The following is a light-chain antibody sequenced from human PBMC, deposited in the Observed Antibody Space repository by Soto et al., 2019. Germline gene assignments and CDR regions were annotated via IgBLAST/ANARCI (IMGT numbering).Light chain of an antibody. CDR1: QSVSSN. V-gene: IGKV3-15*01. CDR3: QQYNNWPT. CDR2: VAS. J-gene: IGKJ1*01. Sequence: EIVMTQSPATLSVSPGEKATPSCRASQSVSSNLAWYQQKPGQAPRLLIYVASTRATGIPARFSGSGSGTEFTLTISSLQSEDFAVYYCQQYNNWPTFGQGTKVEIK.